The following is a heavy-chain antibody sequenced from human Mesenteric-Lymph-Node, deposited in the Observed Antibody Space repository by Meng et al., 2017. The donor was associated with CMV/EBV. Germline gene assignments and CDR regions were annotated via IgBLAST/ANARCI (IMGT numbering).Heavy chain of an antibody. V-gene: IGHV3-11*01. J-gene: IGHJ6*02. CDR1: GFTFSDYY. CDR3: AKGSSKLRFLEWLSQYYYGMDV. D-gene: IGHD3-3*01. CDR2: ITSSGTTI. Sequence: GESLKISCAASGFTFSDYYMSWIRQAPGKGLEWVSSITSSGTTIYYADSVKGRFTISRDNAKNSLYLQMNSLRAEDTAVYYCAKGSSKLRFLEWLSQYYYGMDVWGQGTTVTVSS.